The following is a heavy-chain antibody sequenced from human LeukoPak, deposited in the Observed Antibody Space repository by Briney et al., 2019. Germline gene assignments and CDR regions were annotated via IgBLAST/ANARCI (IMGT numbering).Heavy chain of an antibody. Sequence: GASVKVSCKASGYTFTSYGISWVRQAPGQGLEWMGWISAYNGNTNYAQKLQGRVTMTTDTSTSTAYMELSSLRSEDTAVYYCARGRRPIVVVPDDIHKPLNYFDPWGQGTLVTVSS. J-gene: IGHJ5*02. CDR1: GYTFTSYG. CDR3: ARGRRPIVVVPDDIHKPLNYFDP. D-gene: IGHD2-2*01. V-gene: IGHV1-18*01. CDR2: ISAYNGNT.